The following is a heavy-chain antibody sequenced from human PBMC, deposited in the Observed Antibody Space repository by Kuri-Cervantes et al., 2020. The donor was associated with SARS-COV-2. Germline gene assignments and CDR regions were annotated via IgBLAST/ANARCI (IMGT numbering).Heavy chain of an antibody. CDR3: ARAGQWLFESSPYYYYGMYV. CDR2: ISAYNGNT. D-gene: IGHD3-22*01. V-gene: IGHV1-18*01. Sequence: ASVKVSCKASGYTFTSYDINWVRQATGQGLEWMGWISAYNGNTNYAQKLQGRVTMTIDTSTSTSYMELRSLRSDDTAVYYCARAGQWLFESSPYYYYGMYVWGQGTTVTVSS. CDR1: GYTFTSYD. J-gene: IGHJ6*02.